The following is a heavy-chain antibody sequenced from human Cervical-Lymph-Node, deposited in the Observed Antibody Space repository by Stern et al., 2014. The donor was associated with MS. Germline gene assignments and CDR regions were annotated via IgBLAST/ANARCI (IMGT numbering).Heavy chain of an antibody. D-gene: IGHD5-18*01. J-gene: IGHJ4*02. V-gene: IGHV5-51*01. Sequence: VQLVQSGAEVKKPGESLKISCQGSGYSFNDYWIGWVRQVPGKGLEFMGVIYPGDSDTRYRPSFQGQVTISADKSISTAYLQWNSLKASDSAMYFCVRQAGYSYALDYWGQGTLLTVSS. CDR3: VRQAGYSYALDY. CDR2: IYPGDSDT. CDR1: GYSFNDYW.